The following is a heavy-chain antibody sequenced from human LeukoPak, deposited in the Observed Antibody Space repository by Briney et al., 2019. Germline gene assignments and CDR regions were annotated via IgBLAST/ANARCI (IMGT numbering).Heavy chain of an antibody. CDR2: IYHSGST. V-gene: IGHV4-38-2*02. CDR1: GYSISSGYY. CDR3: AFPWGSSGYVDY. Sequence: PSETLSLTCTVSGYSISSGYYLGWIRQPPGKGLEWIGSIYHSGSTYYNPSLKSRVTISVDTSKNQFSLKLSSVTAADTAVYYCAFPWGSSGYVDYWGQGTLVTVSS. J-gene: IGHJ4*02. D-gene: IGHD6-19*01.